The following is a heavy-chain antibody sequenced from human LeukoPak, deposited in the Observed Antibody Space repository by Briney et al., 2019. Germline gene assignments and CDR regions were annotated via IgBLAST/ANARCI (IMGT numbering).Heavy chain of an antibody. CDR3: ASGYSSGWLIR. J-gene: IGHJ4*02. CDR1: GYTFTSYG. Sequence: ASVKVSCKASGYTFTSYGISWVRQAPGQGLEWMGWISAYNGNTNYAQKLQGRVTMTTDTSTSTAHMELRSLRSDDTAVYYCASGYSSGWLIRWGQGTLVTVSS. V-gene: IGHV1-18*01. CDR2: ISAYNGNT. D-gene: IGHD6-19*01.